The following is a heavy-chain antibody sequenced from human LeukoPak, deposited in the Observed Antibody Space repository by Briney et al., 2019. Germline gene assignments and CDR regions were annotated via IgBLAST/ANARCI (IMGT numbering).Heavy chain of an antibody. CDR2: ISAYNGNT. D-gene: IGHD3-22*01. Sequence: PLASVTVSCKASGYSFTSYAISWVRQAPGQGLEWMGWISAYNGNTNYAQKFQDRVTMTTDTSTSTAYMELRSLRSDDTGMYYCARDPGVTMIVAQFDPWGQGTLVTVSS. J-gene: IGHJ5*02. CDR1: GYSFTSYA. V-gene: IGHV1-18*01. CDR3: ARDPGVTMIVAQFDP.